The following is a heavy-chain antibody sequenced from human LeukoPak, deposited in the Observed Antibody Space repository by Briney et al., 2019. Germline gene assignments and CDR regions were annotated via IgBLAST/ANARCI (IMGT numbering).Heavy chain of an antibody. J-gene: IGHJ4*02. D-gene: IGHD6-13*01. CDR3: AKHLDYSSSHMDY. V-gene: IGHV3-23*01. Sequence: PGGSLRLSCAASGLSFSSYAMSWVRQAPGKGLEWVSAISHSGVCTYYADSVQGRLTISRDNSKNTLYLQMSSLRAEDTALYYCAKHLDYSSSHMDYWGQGTLVTVSS. CDR1: GLSFSSYA. CDR2: ISHSGVCT.